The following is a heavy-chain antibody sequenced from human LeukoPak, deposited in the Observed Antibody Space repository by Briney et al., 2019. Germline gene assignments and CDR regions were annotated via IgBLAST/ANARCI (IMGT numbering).Heavy chain of an antibody. CDR3: ARDPGRWQQLGYFDY. J-gene: IGHJ4*02. V-gene: IGHV4-61*01. CDR1: GGSASSGSYY. Sequence: SETLSLTCTVSGGSASSGSYYWSWIRQPPGKGLEWIGYIYYSGSTNYNYSLKSRVTISADTSKNQFSLKLSSVTAADTAMYYCARDPGRWQQLGYFDYWGQGTLVTVSS. CDR2: IYYSGST. D-gene: IGHD5-24*01.